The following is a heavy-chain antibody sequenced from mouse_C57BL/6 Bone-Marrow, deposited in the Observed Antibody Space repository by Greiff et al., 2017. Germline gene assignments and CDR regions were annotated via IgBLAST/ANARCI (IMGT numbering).Heavy chain of an antibody. V-gene: IGHV1-54*01. Sequence: QVQLQPSGAELVRPGTSVQVSCTASGYAFTNYLIEWVKQRPGQGLEWIGVINPGGGGTNYHAKFKGKATLTADKSTITAYLQLSSLTSEDAAVYCCASGSSSNWYLDVWGTGTTVTVSS. D-gene: IGHD1-1*01. CDR2: INPGGGGT. CDR1: GYAFTNYL. J-gene: IGHJ1*03. CDR3: ASGSSSNWYLDV.